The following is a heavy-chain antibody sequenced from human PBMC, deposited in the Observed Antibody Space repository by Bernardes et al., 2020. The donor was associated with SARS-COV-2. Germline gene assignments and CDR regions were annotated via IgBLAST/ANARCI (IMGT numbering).Heavy chain of an antibody. CDR3: ARDRDSSAGYYGMDV. CDR1: GFTFSSYS. D-gene: IGHD6-25*01. J-gene: IGHJ6*02. CDR2: ISSSSSYI. V-gene: IGHV3-21*01. Sequence: GGSLRLSCAASGFTFSSYSMNWVRQAPGKGLEWVSSISSSSSYIYYADSVKGRFTISRDNAKNSLYLQMNSLRAEDTAVYYCARDRDSSAGYYGMDVWGQGTTVTVSS.